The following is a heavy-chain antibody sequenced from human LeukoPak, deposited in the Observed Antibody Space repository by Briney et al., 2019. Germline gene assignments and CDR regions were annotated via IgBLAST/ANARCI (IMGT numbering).Heavy chain of an antibody. CDR2: IKSTADGATT. CDR1: GFTFSNAW. J-gene: IGHJ4*02. Sequence: GGSLRLSCAASGFTFSNAWMNWVRQAPGKGLGWVVRIKSTADGATTDYAAVVKGRFTISRDDSKNTLYVQMNNLKTEDTAIYYCTTGYSSTWHDGYWGQGTLVTVSS. D-gene: IGHD6-13*01. CDR3: TTGYSSTWHDGY. V-gene: IGHV3-15*01.